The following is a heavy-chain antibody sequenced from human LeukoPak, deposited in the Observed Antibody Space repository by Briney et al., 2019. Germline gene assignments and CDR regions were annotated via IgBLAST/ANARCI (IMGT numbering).Heavy chain of an antibody. CDR2: INPNSGGT. D-gene: IGHD2-2*01. CDR3: ARAPYCSSTSCYVLDDAFDI. Sequence: ASVKVSCKASGYTFTGYYMHWVRQAPGQGLEWTGWINPNSGGTNYAQKFQGRVTMTRDTSISTAYMELSRLRSDDTAVYYCARAPYCSSTSCYVLDDAFDIWGQGTMVTVSS. V-gene: IGHV1-2*02. CDR1: GYTFTGYY. J-gene: IGHJ3*02.